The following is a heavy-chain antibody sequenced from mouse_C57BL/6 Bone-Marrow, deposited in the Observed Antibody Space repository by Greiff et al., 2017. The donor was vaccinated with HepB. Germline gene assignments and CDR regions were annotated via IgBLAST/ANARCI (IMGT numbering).Heavy chain of an antibody. J-gene: IGHJ3*01. D-gene: IGHD2-4*01. CDR1: GYSITSGYY. CDR3: ARDQLRRGAWFAY. CDR2: ISYDGSN. V-gene: IGHV3-6*01. Sequence: VQLKESGPGLVKPSQSLSLTCSVTGYSITSGYYWNWIRQFPGNKLEWMGYISYDGSNNYNPSLKNRISITRDTSKNQFFLKLNSVTTEDTATYYCARDQLRRGAWFAYWGQGTLVTVSA.